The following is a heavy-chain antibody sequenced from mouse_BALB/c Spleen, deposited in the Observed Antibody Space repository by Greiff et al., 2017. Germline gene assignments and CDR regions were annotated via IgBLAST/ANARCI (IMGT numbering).Heavy chain of an antibody. V-gene: IGHV1-52*01. CDR3: ARGAVSHWYFEG. J-gene: IGHJ1*01. CDR1: GYTFTSYW. D-gene: IGHD1-1*01. Sequence: VQLHQPGAELVRPGASVKLSCKASGYTFTSYWMNWVKQRPEQGLEWIGRIDPYDSETHYNQKFKDKAILTVDKSSSKAYMQRSSLTSEDSAVFNCARGAVSHWYFEGWGAGTTVTVTS. CDR2: IDPYDSET.